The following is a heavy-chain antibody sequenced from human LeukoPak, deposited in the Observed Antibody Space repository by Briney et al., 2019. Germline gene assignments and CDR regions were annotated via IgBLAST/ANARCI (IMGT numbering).Heavy chain of an antibody. CDR1: GFTVSSNY. J-gene: IGHJ5*02. D-gene: IGHD2-2*01. CDR3: AGLIVVVPAAKRGGWFDP. Sequence: GGSLRLSCAASGFTVSSNYMSWVRQAPGKGLEWVSVIYSGGSTYYADSVKGRFTISRDNSKNTLYLQMNSLRAEDTAVYYCAGLIVVVPAAKRGGWFDPWGQGTLVTVSS. V-gene: IGHV3-66*01. CDR2: IYSGGST.